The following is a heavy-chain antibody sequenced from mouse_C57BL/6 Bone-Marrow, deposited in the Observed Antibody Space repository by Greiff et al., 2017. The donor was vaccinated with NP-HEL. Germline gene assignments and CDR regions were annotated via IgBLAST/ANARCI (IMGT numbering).Heavy chain of an antibody. CDR2: IDPENGDT. V-gene: IGHV14-4*01. J-gene: IGHJ4*01. CDR3: TTGGSSPYAMDY. D-gene: IGHD1-1*01. Sequence: EVQLQQSGAELVRPGASVKLSCTVSGFNIKDDYMHWVKQRPEQGLEWIGWIDPENGDTEYASKFQGKATITADTSSNTAYLQLSSLTSEDTAGYYCTTGGSSPYAMDYWGQGTSVTVSS. CDR1: GFNIKDDY.